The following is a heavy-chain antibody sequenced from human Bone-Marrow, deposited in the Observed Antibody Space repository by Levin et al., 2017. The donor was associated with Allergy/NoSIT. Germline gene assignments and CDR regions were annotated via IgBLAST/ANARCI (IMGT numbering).Heavy chain of an antibody. CDR3: ASGGGKYSVSN. CDR2: VDLDGSGS. J-gene: IGHJ4*01. D-gene: IGHD1-26*01. CDR1: GFTFTSYW. Sequence: PGGSLRLSCAASGFTFTSYWMHWVRQAPGKGLVWVSHVDLDGSGSNYADSVKGRFTISRDNAKNTLYLQMNSLRAEDTAVYYCASGGGKYSVSNWGQGTLVTVSS. V-gene: IGHV3-74*01.